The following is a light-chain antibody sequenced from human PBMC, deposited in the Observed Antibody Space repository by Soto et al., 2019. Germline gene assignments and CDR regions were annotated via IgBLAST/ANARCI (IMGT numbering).Light chain of an antibody. J-gene: IGKJ1*01. V-gene: IGKV1-39*01. Sequence: DIQMTQSPSSLSASVGDRVTITCRASQSIVSYLNWFQQKPGKAPKVLIYAVSTLQTGVPSRFSGSRSGADFTLTINSLQPEDFGTYYCQQSYITPWTFGQGTKVEIK. CDR1: QSIVSY. CDR2: AVS. CDR3: QQSYITPWT.